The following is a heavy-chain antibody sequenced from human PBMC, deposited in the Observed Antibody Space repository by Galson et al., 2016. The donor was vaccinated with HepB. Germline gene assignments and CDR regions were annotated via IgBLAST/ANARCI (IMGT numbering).Heavy chain of an antibody. CDR2: ISYDGSNK. V-gene: IGHV3-30*18. CDR1: GFTFSSYG. CDR3: AKTVRMTTVTGFDY. J-gene: IGHJ4*02. D-gene: IGHD4-17*01. Sequence: SLRLSCAASGFTFSSYGMHWVRQAPGKGLEWVAVISYDGSNKYYADSVKGRFTISRDNSKNTLYLQMNSLRAEDTAVYYCAKTVRMTTVTGFDYWGQGTLVTVPS.